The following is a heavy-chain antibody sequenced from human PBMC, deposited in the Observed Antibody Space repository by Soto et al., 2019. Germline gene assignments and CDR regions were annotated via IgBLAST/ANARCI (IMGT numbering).Heavy chain of an antibody. J-gene: IGHJ4*02. Sequence: SETLSLTCTVSGGSISSSSYYWGWIRQPPGKGLEWIGSIYYSGSTYYNPSLKSRVTISVDTSKNQFSLKLSSVTAADTAVYYCARQDYDSSGSDYWGQGTLVTVSS. CDR2: IYYSGST. CDR3: ARQDYDSSGSDY. D-gene: IGHD3-22*01. CDR1: GGSISSSSYY. V-gene: IGHV4-39*01.